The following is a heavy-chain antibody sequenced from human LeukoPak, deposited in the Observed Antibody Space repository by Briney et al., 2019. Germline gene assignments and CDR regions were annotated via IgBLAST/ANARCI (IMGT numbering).Heavy chain of an antibody. V-gene: IGHV3-23*01. CDR2: ISGSGGST. J-gene: IGHJ4*02. CDR1: GFTFSSYA. D-gene: IGHD3-22*01. CDR3: AKDSMIVVVYYFDY. Sequence: QTGGSLRLSCADSGFTFSSYAMSWVRQAPGKGLEWVSAISGSGGSTYYADSVKGRFTISRDNSKNTLYLQMNSLRAEDTAVYYCAKDSMIVVVYYFDYWGQGTLVTVSS.